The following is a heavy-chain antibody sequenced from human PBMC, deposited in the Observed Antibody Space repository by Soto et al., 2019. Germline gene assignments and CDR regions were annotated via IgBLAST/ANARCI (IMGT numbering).Heavy chain of an antibody. V-gene: IGHV3-23*01. Sequence: EVQLLESGGGLVQPGGSLRLSCAASGFTFNNYAMTWVCQAPGKGLEWVSAISGGGDTTSYADSVKGRFTVTRDGSKNTLYLQMSSLRAEDTALYYCAKGRGGSRSLTPRVDLWGQGTLVTVSS. CDR1: GFTFNNYA. J-gene: IGHJ4*02. CDR3: AKGRGGSRSLTPRVDL. CDR2: ISGGGDTT. D-gene: IGHD3-10*01.